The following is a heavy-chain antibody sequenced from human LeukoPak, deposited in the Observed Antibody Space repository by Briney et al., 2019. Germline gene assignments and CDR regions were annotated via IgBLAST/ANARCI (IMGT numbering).Heavy chain of an antibody. CDR3: ARASQWLAFDD. V-gene: IGHV3-33*01. CDR2: MWFDGSNI. CDR1: GFTFSSYG. D-gene: IGHD6-19*01. Sequence: GGSLRLSCAASGFTFSSYGMHWVRHAPGKGLERVAVMWFDGSNIYYADSVKGRFTISRDNSKSTLYLQMNSLRVEDTAVYFCARASQWLAFDDWGQGTLVTVSS. J-gene: IGHJ4*02.